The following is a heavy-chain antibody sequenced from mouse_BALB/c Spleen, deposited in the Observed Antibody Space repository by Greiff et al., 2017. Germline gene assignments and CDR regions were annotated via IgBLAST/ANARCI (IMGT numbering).Heavy chain of an antibody. V-gene: IGHV1-14*01. D-gene: IGHD1-1*01. J-gene: IGHJ4*01. Sequence: ESGPELVKPGASVKMSCKASGYTFTSYVMHWVKQKPGQGLEWIGYINPYNDGTKYNEKFKGKATLTSDKSSSTAYMELSSLTSEDSAVYYCARCNYGSSYYAMDYWGQGTSVTVSS. CDR1: GYTFTSYV. CDR3: ARCNYGSSYYAMDY. CDR2: INPYNDGT.